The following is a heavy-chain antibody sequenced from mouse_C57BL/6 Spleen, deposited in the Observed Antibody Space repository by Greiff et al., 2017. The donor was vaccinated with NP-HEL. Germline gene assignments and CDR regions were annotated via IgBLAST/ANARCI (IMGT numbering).Heavy chain of an antibody. CDR3: ARSGGSSHYFDY. Sequence: VQLQQPGAELVKPGASVKLSCKASGYTFTSYWMHWVKQRPGQGLEWIGMIHPNSGSTNYNEKFKSKATLTVDKSSSTAYMQLSSLTSEDSAVYYCARSGGSSHYFDYWGQGTTLTVSS. CDR1: GYTFTSYW. V-gene: IGHV1-64*01. D-gene: IGHD1-1*01. J-gene: IGHJ2*01. CDR2: IHPNSGST.